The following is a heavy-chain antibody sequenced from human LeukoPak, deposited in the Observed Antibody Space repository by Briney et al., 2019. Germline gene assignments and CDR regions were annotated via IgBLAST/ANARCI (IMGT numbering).Heavy chain of an antibody. V-gene: IGHV4-59*01. CDR3: ARFGELFDSGAFDI. CDR2: IYYSGST. J-gene: IGHJ3*02. Sequence: LETLSLTCTVSGGSISSYYWSWIRQPPGKGLEWIGYIYYSGSTNYNPSLKSRVTISVDTSKNQFSLKLSSVTAADTAVYYCARFGELFDSGAFDIWGQGTMVTVSS. D-gene: IGHD1-26*01. CDR1: GGSISSYY.